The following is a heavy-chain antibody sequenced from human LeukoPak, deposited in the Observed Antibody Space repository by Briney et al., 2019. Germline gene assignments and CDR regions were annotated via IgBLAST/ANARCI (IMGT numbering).Heavy chain of an antibody. CDR2: INHSGST. CDR3: ARDHALGAAAPHYFDY. D-gene: IGHD6-13*01. V-gene: IGHV4-34*01. J-gene: IGHJ4*02. CDR1: GGSFSGYY. Sequence: SETLSLTCAVYGGSFSGYYWSWIRQPPGKGLEWIGEINHSGSTNYNPSLKSRVTISVDTSKNQFSLKLSSVTAADTAVYYCARDHALGAAAPHYFDYWGQGTLVTVPS.